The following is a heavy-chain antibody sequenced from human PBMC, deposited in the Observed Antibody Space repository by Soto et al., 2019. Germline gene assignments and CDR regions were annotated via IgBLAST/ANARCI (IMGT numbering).Heavy chain of an antibody. CDR2: ISYDGSNK. Sequence: QVQLVESGGGVVQPGRSLRLSCAASGFTFSSYGMHWVRQAPGKGLEWVAVISYDGSNKYYADSVKGRFTISRDNSKNTLYLQMNSLRAEDTAVYYCGKDIVVVPAAMPDNYYYYGMDVWGQGTTVTVSS. V-gene: IGHV3-30*18. D-gene: IGHD2-2*01. J-gene: IGHJ6*02. CDR1: GFTFSSYG. CDR3: GKDIVVVPAAMPDNYYYYGMDV.